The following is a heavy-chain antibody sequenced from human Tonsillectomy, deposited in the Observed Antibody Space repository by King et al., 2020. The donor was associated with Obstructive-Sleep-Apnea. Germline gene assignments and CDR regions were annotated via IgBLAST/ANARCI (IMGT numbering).Heavy chain of an antibody. Sequence: VTLKESGPALVKPTQTLTLTCTFSGFSLSTSGMCVSWIRQPPGKALEWLARIDWDDDKYYSTSLKTRLTISKDTSKNQVVLTMTNMDPVDTATYYCARIRSVGFGELSNEDAFDIWGQGTMVTVSS. CDR3: ARIRSVGFGELSNEDAFDI. CDR2: IDWDDDK. V-gene: IGHV2-70*15. D-gene: IGHD3-10*01. J-gene: IGHJ3*02. CDR1: GFSLSTSGMC.